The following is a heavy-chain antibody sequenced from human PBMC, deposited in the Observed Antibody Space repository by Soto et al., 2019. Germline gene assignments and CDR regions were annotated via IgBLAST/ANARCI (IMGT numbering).Heavy chain of an antibody. CDR1: GGSISSGGYY. V-gene: IGHV4-31*03. D-gene: IGHD3-10*01. CDR2: IYNTGST. J-gene: IGHJ4*02. Sequence: SETLSLTCTVSGGSISSGGYYWSWIRQHPGKGLEWIGYIYNTGSTYYNSSLKSRLNISGDTSKNQFSLKLSSVTAADTAFYYCARAKGRSYFDYWGQGTLVTVSS. CDR3: ARAKGRSYFDY.